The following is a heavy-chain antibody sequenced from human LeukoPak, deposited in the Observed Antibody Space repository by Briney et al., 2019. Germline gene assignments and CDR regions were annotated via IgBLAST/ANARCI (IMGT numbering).Heavy chain of an antibody. CDR3: ARAVNTYIYGYGY. CDR1: GFTFSSYW. D-gene: IGHD5-18*01. J-gene: IGHJ4*02. CDR2: IKQDGSEK. Sequence: PGGSLRLSCAASGFTFSSYWMSWVRQAPGKGLEWVANIKQDGSEKYYVDSVKGRFTISRDNAKNSLYLQMNSLRAEDTAVYYCARAVNTYIYGYGYWGQGTLVTVSS. V-gene: IGHV3-7*02.